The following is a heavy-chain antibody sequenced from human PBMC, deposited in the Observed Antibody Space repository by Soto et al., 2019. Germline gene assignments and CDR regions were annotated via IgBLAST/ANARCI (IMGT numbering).Heavy chain of an antibody. CDR3: AKSPSYNWNDANWFDP. CDR2: ISGSGGST. J-gene: IGHJ5*02. CDR1: GFTFSSYA. Sequence: GGSLRLSCAASGFTFSSYAMSWVRQAPGKGLEWVSAISGSGGSTYYADSVKGRFTISRDNSKNTLYLQMNSLRAEDTAVYYCAKSPSYNWNDANWFDPWGQGTLVTVSS. D-gene: IGHD1-1*01. V-gene: IGHV3-23*01.